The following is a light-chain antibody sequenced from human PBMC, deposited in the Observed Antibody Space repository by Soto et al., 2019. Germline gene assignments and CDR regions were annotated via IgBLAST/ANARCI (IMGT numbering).Light chain of an antibody. J-gene: IGKJ1*01. CDR2: DVS. Sequence: EIVLTQPPGTLSLSPGDRATLSCRASQSVSNNYLAWYQQKPGQAPRLIVYDVSNRATGIPARFSGGGSGTDFTLTISNLEPEDFAVYYCQQRSDWPWTFGQGTKVDIK. CDR1: QSVSNNY. V-gene: IGKV3D-20*02. CDR3: QQRSDWPWT.